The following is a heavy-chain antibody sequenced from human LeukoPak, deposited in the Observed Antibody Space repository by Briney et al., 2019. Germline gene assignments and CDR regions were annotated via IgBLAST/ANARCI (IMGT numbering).Heavy chain of an antibody. CDR1: GASMSSNY. CDR2: IYHSGNT. Sequence: SETLSLTCNVSGASMSSNYWSWIRQPPGKGLEWTGYIYHSGNTNYSPSLESRVTMSVDESKNQFSLRVHFVSAADTAVYYCASTRRAAVAGRFDSWGQGTLVTVSS. J-gene: IGHJ4*02. V-gene: IGHV4-4*09. D-gene: IGHD6-19*01. CDR3: ASTRRAAVAGRFDS.